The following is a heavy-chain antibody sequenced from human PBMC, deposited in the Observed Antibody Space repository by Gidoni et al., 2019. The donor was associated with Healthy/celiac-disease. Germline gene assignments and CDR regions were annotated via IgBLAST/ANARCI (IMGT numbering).Heavy chain of an antibody. CDR1: GYTFTCYG. CDR3: ARPIVDTAIEGLSWFDP. CDR2: ISAYNGNT. V-gene: IGHV1-18*01. D-gene: IGHD5-18*01. J-gene: IGHJ5*02. Sequence: VQLVQSGAEVQKPGASVKVSCMASGYTFTCYGISWVRQAPGQGLEWMGWISAYNGNTNYAQKLQSRVTMTTDTSTSAAYMELRSLRSDDTAVYYCARPIVDTAIEGLSWFDPWGQGTLVTVSS.